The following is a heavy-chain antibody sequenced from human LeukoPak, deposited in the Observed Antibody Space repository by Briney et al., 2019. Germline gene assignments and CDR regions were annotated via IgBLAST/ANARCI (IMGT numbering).Heavy chain of an antibody. CDR2: INSDETDT. CDR3: ARVGTSSGDWVRFDY. Sequence: PGGSLRLSCAASGFTLSSYWMHWVRQAPGKGLVWVSRINSDETDTTYAASVKGRFTISRDNAKNTLYLQMNSLRAEDTAVYYCARVGTSSGDWVRFDYWGQGTLATVSS. D-gene: IGHD2-21*02. V-gene: IGHV3-74*01. CDR1: GFTLSSYW. J-gene: IGHJ4*02.